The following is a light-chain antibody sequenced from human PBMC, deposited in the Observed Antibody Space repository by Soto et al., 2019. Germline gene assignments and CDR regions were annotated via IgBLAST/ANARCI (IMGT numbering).Light chain of an antibody. J-gene: IGLJ1*01. Sequence: QSVLTQPPSASGSLGQSVTISCTGTSNDVGGYNYVSWYQQHPGKAPKVLIYAVSKRPSGVPDRFSGSKSGNTASLTVSGLQADDEADYYCSSYAGSNNLVFGTGTKVTVL. CDR3: SSYAGSNNLV. V-gene: IGLV2-8*01. CDR1: SNDVGGYNY. CDR2: AVS.